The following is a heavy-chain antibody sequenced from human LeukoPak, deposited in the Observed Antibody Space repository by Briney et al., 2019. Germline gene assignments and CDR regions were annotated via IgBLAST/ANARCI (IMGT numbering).Heavy chain of an antibody. CDR3: AREEYSYGYVRYFDY. V-gene: IGHV4-34*01. J-gene: IGHJ4*02. CDR1: GGSFSGYY. CDR2: INHSGST. D-gene: IGHD5-18*01. Sequence: SETLSLTCAVYGGSFSGYYWSWIRQPPGKGLEWIGEINHSGSTNYNPSLKSRVTMSVDTSKNQFSLKLSSVTAADTAVYYCAREEYSYGYVRYFDYWGQGTLVTVSS.